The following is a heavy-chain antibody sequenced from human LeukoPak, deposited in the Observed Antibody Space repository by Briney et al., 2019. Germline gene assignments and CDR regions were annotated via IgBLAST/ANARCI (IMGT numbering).Heavy chain of an antibody. V-gene: IGHV1-2*06. J-gene: IGHJ4*02. CDR3: ASYCSGGSCYSGWASFDY. D-gene: IGHD2-15*01. CDR2: IKPNSGGT. CDR1: GYTFTGYY. Sequence: ASVKVSCKASGYTFTGYYMHWVRQAPGQGLEWMGRIKPNSGGTNYAQKFQGRVTMTRDTSISTAYMELSRLRSDDTAVYYCASYCSGGSCYSGWASFDYWGQGTLVTVSS.